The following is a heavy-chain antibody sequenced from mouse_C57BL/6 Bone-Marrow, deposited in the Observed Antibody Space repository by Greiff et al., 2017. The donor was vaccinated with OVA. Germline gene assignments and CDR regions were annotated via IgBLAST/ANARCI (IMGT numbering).Heavy chain of an antibody. CDR3: ARDITTVVATNAY. Sequence: VQLQQSGAELARPGASVKLSCKASGYTFTSYGISWVKQRTGQGLEWIGEIYPRSGNTYYNEKFKGKATLTADKSSSTAYMELRSLTSEDSAVYFCARDITTVVATNAYWGQGTLVTVSA. D-gene: IGHD1-1*01. J-gene: IGHJ3*01. V-gene: IGHV1-81*01. CDR1: GYTFTSYG. CDR2: IYPRSGNT.